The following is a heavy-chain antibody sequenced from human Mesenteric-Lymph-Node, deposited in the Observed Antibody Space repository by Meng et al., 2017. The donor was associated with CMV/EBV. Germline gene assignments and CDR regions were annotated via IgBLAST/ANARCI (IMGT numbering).Heavy chain of an antibody. J-gene: IGHJ4*02. CDR3: ARGPTGDEGHHDTSGFYHYFDH. CDR2: INSDGSSI. D-gene: IGHD3-22*01. V-gene: IGHV3-74*01. Sequence: GESLKISCAASGFTFDDYAMHWVRQAPGKGLEWVSRINSDGSSISYADYVKGRFTISRDNAKNTLYLQMNSLRAEDSAVYYCARGPTGDEGHHDTSGFYHYFDHWGQGTLVTVSS. CDR1: GFTFDDYA.